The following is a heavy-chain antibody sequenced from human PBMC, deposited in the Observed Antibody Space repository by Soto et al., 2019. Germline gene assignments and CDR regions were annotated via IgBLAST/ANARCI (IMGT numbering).Heavy chain of an antibody. J-gene: IGHJ6*02. CDR3: ARCAYGSYTFGIDV. CDR2: IHYSGTT. Sequence: QVQLQESGPGLVKSSGTLSLTCAVSGVSISSSHWWTWVRQPPGKGLEGIGEIHYSGTTNYNPPLGGRVTISADKSRNQFSLILSSVTAADTAVYYCARCAYGSYTFGIDVWGQGTTVTVSS. V-gene: IGHV4-4*02. D-gene: IGHD3-3*01. CDR1: GVSISSSHW.